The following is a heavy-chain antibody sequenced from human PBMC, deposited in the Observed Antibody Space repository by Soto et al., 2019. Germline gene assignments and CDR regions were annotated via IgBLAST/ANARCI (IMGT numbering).Heavy chain of an antibody. CDR2: IKPNTDDT. Sequence: ASGNVCCKRSWLTFRCFYFHWVRQSPGQGLECMGWIKPNTDDTGYAQKFQGRVTLTWDTSSSAGYLDLSRLRSDDTAVYYCARSPYSLEGDGQHYYYGMDLWGLGTTVTVSS. CDR3: ARSPYSLEGDGQHYYYGMDL. V-gene: IGHV1-2*02. J-gene: IGHJ6*02. D-gene: IGHD2-15*01. CDR1: WLTFRCFY.